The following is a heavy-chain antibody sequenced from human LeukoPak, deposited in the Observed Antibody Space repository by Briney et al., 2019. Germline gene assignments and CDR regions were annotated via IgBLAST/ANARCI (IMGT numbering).Heavy chain of an antibody. Sequence: SQTLSLTCVISGDSVSSNSAAWDWIRQSPSRGLEWLGRTYYRSKWYYDYSVAVKSRVTINPDTSKNQFSLQLSSVTPEDTAVYYCVRDPVGGSTIFDCWGQGTLVTVSS. D-gene: IGHD1-26*01. V-gene: IGHV6-1*01. CDR1: GDSVSSNSAA. J-gene: IGHJ4*02. CDR2: TYYRSKWYY. CDR3: VRDPVGGSTIFDC.